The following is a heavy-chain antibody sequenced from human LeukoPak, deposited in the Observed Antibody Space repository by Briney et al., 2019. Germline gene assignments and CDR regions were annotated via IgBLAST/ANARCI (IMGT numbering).Heavy chain of an antibody. CDR3: ASAAAGALYNWFDP. D-gene: IGHD6-13*01. Sequence: SETLSLTCTVSGGSISSSSYYWGWIRQPPGKGLEWIGRIYTSGSTNYNPSLKSRVTMSVDASKNQFSLKLSSVTAADTAVYYCASAAAGALYNWFDPWGQGTLVTVSS. CDR1: GGSISSSSYY. J-gene: IGHJ5*02. V-gene: IGHV4-39*07. CDR2: IYTSGST.